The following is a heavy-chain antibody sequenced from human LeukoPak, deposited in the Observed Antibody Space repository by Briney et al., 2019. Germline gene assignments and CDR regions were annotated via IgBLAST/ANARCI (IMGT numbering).Heavy chain of an antibody. CDR3: ARGVSGGYFDY. CDR2: ISAYNGHT. CDR1: GYTFTNYG. J-gene: IGHJ4*02. Sequence: ASVKVSCKASGYTFTNYGITWVRQAPGLGLQWMGWISAYNGHTNYAQKFQGRVTMTTDTSTSTAYMELRSLRSGDTAIYFCARGVSGGYFDYWGQGTVVTVSS. V-gene: IGHV1-18*01. D-gene: IGHD3-16*01.